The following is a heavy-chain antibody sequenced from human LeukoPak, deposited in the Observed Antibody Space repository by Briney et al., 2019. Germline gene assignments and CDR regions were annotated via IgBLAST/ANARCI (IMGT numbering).Heavy chain of an antibody. CDR2: INHSGST. CDR1: GGSFSGYY. CDR3: ARGQRAAMIT. Sequence: PSETLSLTCAVYGGSFSGYYWSWIRQPPGKGLEWIGEINHSGSTDYNPSLKSRVTISVDMSKNQFSLKLSSVTAADTAVYYCARGQRAAMITWGQGTLVTVSS. V-gene: IGHV4-34*01. J-gene: IGHJ5*02. D-gene: IGHD3-22*01.